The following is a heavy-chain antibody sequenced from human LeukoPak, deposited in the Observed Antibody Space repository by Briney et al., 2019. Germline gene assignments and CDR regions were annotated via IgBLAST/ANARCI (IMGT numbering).Heavy chain of an antibody. Sequence: SETLSLTCTVSGGSISSGGYYWSWIRQHPGKGLEWIGYIYYSGSTYYNPSLKSRVTISVDTSKNQFSLKLSSVPAADTAVYYCARVDILTGYYLDYWGQGTLVTVSS. CDR2: IYYSGST. CDR3: ARVDILTGYYLDY. CDR1: GGSISSGGYY. V-gene: IGHV4-31*03. J-gene: IGHJ4*02. D-gene: IGHD3-9*01.